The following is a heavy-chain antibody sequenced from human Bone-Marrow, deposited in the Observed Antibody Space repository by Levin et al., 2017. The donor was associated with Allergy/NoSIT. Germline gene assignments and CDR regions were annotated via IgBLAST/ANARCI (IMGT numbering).Heavy chain of an antibody. Sequence: SQTLSLTCTVSGVSVSSASYYWSWIRQPPGKGLEWIGYVYYSGSTKSNPSLKSRVTMSVDTSKNQFSLRLTSLTAADTAIYFCARDVNYSTGLDSWGQGTLVIVSS. J-gene: IGHJ4*02. CDR2: VYYSGST. V-gene: IGHV4-61*01. CDR1: GVSVSSASYY. D-gene: IGHD2-8*02. CDR3: ARDVNYSTGLDS.